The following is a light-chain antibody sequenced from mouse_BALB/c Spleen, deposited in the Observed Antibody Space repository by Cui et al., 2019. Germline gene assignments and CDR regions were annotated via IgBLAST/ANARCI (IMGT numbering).Light chain of an antibody. CDR3: QQGNTIPRT. CDR1: QDFSNY. J-gene: IGKJ1*01. Sequence: IQMTQTTSPLSASLEDRVTISSRASQDFSNYLIGYQQKPDGTVKLLINYTSRLQSGVPSRCCGGGSGTDYSLTISNLEQEDIATYFCQQGNTIPRTFGGGTKLEIK. V-gene: IGKV10-96*01. CDR2: YTS.